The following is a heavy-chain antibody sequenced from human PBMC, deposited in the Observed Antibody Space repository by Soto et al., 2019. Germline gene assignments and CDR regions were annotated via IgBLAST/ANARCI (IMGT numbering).Heavy chain of an antibody. CDR3: AKGHNDYGCLG. V-gene: IGHV3-23*01. J-gene: IGHJ4*02. CDR1: GFTFSSYA. Sequence: EVQLLESGGGLVQPGASLRLSCAASGFTFSSYAISWVRQAPGKGLEWVSGIIDSGGATSYAGSVKGRFTISRDNSKNTVYLQMNSLRAEDTAVYYCAKGHNDYGCLGWGQGTLVSVSS. D-gene: IGHD4-17*01. CDR2: IIDSGGAT.